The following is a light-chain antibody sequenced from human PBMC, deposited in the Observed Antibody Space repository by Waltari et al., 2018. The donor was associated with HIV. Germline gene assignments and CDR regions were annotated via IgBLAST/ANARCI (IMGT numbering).Light chain of an antibody. V-gene: IGLV2-14*01. J-gene: IGLJ1*01. CDR1: TSAVGGYNY. CDR3: SSFSSSSTPYV. CDR2: EVS. Sequence: QSGLTQPASVSGSPGQPLTISCTGTTSAVGGYNYVSWYQQHPGKAPKLIIYEVSNRPSGVSNRFSGSKSGNTASLTISGLRPEDETDYYCSSFSSSSTPYVFGTGTKVTVL.